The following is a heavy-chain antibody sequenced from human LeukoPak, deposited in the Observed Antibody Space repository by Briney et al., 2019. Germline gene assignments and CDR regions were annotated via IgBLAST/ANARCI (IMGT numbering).Heavy chain of an antibody. D-gene: IGHD1-26*01. CDR1: GFTFSSYA. Sequence: GSLRLSCAASGFTFSSYAMSWVRQAPGKGLEWIGEINHSGSTYYNPSLKSRVTISVDTSKNQFSLKLSSVTAADTAVYYCARRRYSGSYAHFGYWGQGTLVTVSS. CDR2: INHSGST. J-gene: IGHJ4*02. V-gene: IGHV4-34*01. CDR3: ARRRYSGSYAHFGY.